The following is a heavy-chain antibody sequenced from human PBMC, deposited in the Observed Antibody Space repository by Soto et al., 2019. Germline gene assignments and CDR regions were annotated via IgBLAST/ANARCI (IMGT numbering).Heavy chain of an antibody. Sequence: GESLKISCKGSGYSFTSYWIGWVRQMPGKGLEWMGIIYPGDSDTRYSPSFQGQVTFSADKSISTAYLQWSSLKASDTAMYYCARLKRDGYNYSPLYYWGQGTLVTVSS. V-gene: IGHV5-51*01. CDR2: IYPGDSDT. CDR3: ARLKRDGYNYSPLYY. D-gene: IGHD5-12*01. CDR1: GYSFTSYW. J-gene: IGHJ4*02.